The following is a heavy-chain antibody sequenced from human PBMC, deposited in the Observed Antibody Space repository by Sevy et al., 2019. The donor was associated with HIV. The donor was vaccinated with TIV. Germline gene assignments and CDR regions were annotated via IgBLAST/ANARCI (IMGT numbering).Heavy chain of an antibody. CDR3: ARERGRISGGERGNWFDP. D-gene: IGHD2-15*01. CDR1: GGSFSSYG. CDR2: IIPIFGTA. J-gene: IGHJ5*02. Sequence: ASVKVSCKASGGSFSSYGINWVRQAPGQGPEWMGVIIPIFGTANYAQKFRGRVTITADESTNTAYMELSSLRSEDTAVYYCARERGRISGGERGNWFDPWGQGTLVTVSS. V-gene: IGHV1-69*13.